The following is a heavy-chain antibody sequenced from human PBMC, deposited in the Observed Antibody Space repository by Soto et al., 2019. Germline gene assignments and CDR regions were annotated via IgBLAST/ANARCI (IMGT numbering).Heavy chain of an antibody. CDR2: IKQDGSEK. Sequence: GGSLRLSCAASGFTFSSYWMSWFRQAPGKGLEWVANIKQDGSEKYYVDSVKGRFTISRDNAKNSLYLQMNSLRAEDTAVYYCAKEHLAAEAFDYWGQGTLVTVS. CDR1: GFTFSSYW. V-gene: IGHV3-7*04. CDR3: AKEHLAAEAFDY. J-gene: IGHJ4*02. D-gene: IGHD3-16*01.